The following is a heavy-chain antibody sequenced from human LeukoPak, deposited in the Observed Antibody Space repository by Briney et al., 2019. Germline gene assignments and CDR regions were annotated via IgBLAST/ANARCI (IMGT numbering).Heavy chain of an antibody. J-gene: IGHJ4*02. CDR3: AKGPAADWGDY. Sequence: GGSLRLSCAASGFTFSYYAMSWVRQAPGKGLEWVSGISGGSGGTYYAASVKGRFTISRDNSKNTLYLQMNSLRAEDTAVYYCAKGPAADWGDYWGQGTLVTVSS. D-gene: IGHD6-13*01. CDR1: GFTFSYYA. V-gene: IGHV3-23*01. CDR2: ISGGSGGT.